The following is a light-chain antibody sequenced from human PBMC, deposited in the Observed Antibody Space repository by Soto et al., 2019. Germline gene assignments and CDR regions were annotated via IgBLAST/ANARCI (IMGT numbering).Light chain of an antibody. V-gene: IGKV1-33*01. CDR2: DAS. CDR1: QDISNY. J-gene: IGKJ2*01. CDR3: QQYDNLPPYT. Sequence: DIQMTQSPSSLSASVGDRVTITCQASQDISNYLNWYQQKPGKAPKLLIYDASNLETGDPSRFSGSGSGTDFTFTISSLQPEDIATYYCQQYDNLPPYTFGQGPKLEIK.